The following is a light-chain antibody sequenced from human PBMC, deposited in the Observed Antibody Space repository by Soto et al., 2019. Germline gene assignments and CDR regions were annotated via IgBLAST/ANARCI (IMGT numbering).Light chain of an antibody. CDR2: AAS. CDR1: QSISSY. Sequence: DIQMPQSPSSLSASVGDRVTITCRASQSISSYLNWYQQKPGKAPKLLIYAASSLQSGVPSRFSGSGSGTDFTLTISSLQPEDFATYYCQQHYNTPRTFGQGTKVDIK. V-gene: IGKV1-39*01. CDR3: QQHYNTPRT. J-gene: IGKJ1*01.